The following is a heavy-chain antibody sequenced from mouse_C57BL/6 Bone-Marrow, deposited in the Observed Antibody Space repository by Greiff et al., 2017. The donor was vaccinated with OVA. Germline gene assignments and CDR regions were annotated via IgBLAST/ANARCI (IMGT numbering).Heavy chain of an antibody. V-gene: IGHV7-3*01. Sequence: DVKLVESGGGLVQPGGSLSLSCAASGFTFTDYYMSWVRQPPGKALEWLGFIRNKANGYTTEYSASVKGRFTISRDNSQSILYLQMNALRAEDSATYYCARYRDYGNYRYLNYWGQGTTLTVSS. J-gene: IGHJ2*01. CDR2: IRNKANGYTT. CDR1: GFTFTDYY. CDR3: ARYRDYGNYRYLNY. D-gene: IGHD2-1*01.